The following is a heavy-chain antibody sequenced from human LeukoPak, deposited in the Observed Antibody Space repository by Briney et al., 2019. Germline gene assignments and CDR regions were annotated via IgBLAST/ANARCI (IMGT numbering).Heavy chain of an antibody. CDR3: AREISGSSSAFDI. CDR1: GGSISSSSYY. CDR2: IYYSGST. D-gene: IGHD6-13*01. J-gene: IGHJ3*02. V-gene: IGHV4-39*02. Sequence: ETLSLTCTVSGGSISSSSYYWGWIRQPPGKGLEWIGSIYYSGSTYYNPSLESRVTISVDTSKNQFSLKLSSVTAADTAVYYCAREISGSSSAFDIWGQGTMVTVSS.